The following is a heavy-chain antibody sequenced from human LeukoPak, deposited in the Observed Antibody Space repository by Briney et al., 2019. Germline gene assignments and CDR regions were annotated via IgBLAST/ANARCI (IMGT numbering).Heavy chain of an antibody. J-gene: IGHJ5*02. V-gene: IGHV4-31*03. CDR3: ARIPGRATSGFDP. D-gene: IGHD1-26*01. CDR1: GGSISSGGYY. Sequence: SETLSLTCTVSGGSISSGGYYWSWIRQHPGKGLEWIGYIYYSGSTYYNPSLKSRITISVDTSKNQFSLNLSSVTAADTAVYYCARIPGRATSGFDPWGQGTLVTVSS. CDR2: IYYSGST.